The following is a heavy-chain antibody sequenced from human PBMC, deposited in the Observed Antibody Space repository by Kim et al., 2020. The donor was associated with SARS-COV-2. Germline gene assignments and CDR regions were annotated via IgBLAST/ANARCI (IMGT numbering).Heavy chain of an antibody. D-gene: IGHD2-8*02. Sequence: ASVKVSCKASGYTFTSYDTNWVRQATGQGLEWMGWMNPNSGNTGYAQKFQDRVTMTRNTSISTAYMELSSLRSEDTAVYYCARGLGMEKLLVVYVTIQNWFDPWGQGTLVTVSS. CDR3: ARGLGMEKLLVVYVTIQNWFDP. CDR1: GYTFTSYD. J-gene: IGHJ5*02. V-gene: IGHV1-8*01. CDR2: MNPNSGNT.